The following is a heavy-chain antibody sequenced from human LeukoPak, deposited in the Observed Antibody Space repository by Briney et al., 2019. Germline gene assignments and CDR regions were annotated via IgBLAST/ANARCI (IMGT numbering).Heavy chain of an antibody. J-gene: IGHJ4*02. V-gene: IGHV4-34*01. CDR1: GGSLSGYY. Sequence: SETLSLTCAVYGGSLSGYYWSWIRQPPGKGLEWIGEINHSGSTNYNPSLKSRVTISVDTSKNQFSLKLSSVTAADTAVYYCATRTSSTSPAGFDYWGQGTLVTVSS. CDR3: ATRTSSTSPAGFDY. CDR2: INHSGST. D-gene: IGHD2-2*01.